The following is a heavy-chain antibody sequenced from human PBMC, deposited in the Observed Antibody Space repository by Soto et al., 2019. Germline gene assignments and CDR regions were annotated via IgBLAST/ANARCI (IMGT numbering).Heavy chain of an antibody. D-gene: IGHD3-3*01. CDR2: ISAYNGNT. CDR1: GYTFTSYG. V-gene: IGHV1-18*01. Sequence: ASVKVSCKASGYTFTSYGISWVRQAPGQGLEWMGWISAYNGNTNYAQKLQGRVTMTTDTSTSTAYMELRSLRSDDTAVYYCARDLDSRYYDFLSGPPSWFAPWGQGTLVTVSS. J-gene: IGHJ5*02. CDR3: ARDLDSRYYDFLSGPPSWFAP.